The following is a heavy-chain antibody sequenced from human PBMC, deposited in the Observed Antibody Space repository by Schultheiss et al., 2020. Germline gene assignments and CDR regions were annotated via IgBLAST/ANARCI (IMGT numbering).Heavy chain of an antibody. V-gene: IGHV3-9*01. Sequence: GGSLRLSCAASGFTFDDYAMHWVRQAPGKGLEWVSGISGSGDSIYYADSVKGRFAISRDNAKNSLYLQMNSLRAGDTAVYYCARPGRDYGDYWYLDVWGRGTRVTVSS. D-gene: IGHD4-17*01. CDR2: ISGSGDSI. J-gene: IGHJ2*01. CDR3: ARPGRDYGDYWYLDV. CDR1: GFTFDDYA.